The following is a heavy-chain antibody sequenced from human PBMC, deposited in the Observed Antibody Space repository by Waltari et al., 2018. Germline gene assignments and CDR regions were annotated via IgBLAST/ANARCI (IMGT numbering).Heavy chain of an antibody. CDR1: GFTFSSYW. Sequence: EVQLLESGGGFIQPGGSLRLSCAASGFTFSSYWMHWVRQAPGKGLVWVSLINTDGSTTNYADSVKGRFTISRDNAKNTLYLQMNSLRAEDTAVYYCVRDGANWVWGQGNLVTVSS. V-gene: IGHV3-74*01. CDR3: VRDGANWV. J-gene: IGHJ4*02. CDR2: INTDGSTT. D-gene: IGHD7-27*01.